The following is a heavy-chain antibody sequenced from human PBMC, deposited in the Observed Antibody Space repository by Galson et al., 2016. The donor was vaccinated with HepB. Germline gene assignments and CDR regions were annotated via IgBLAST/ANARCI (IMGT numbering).Heavy chain of an antibody. D-gene: IGHD1-1*01. V-gene: IGHV4-59*01. Sequence: ETLSLTCTVSGGSISGYYWNWIRQPPGKGLEWIGYISSTETTSYNPSLRGRLTISLDTSKDQFSLRLSSVTAADTAVYYCTRFTNLYDNWFDPWGQGTLVTVSS. CDR2: ISSTETT. CDR1: GGSISGYY. J-gene: IGHJ5*02. CDR3: TRFTNLYDNWFDP.